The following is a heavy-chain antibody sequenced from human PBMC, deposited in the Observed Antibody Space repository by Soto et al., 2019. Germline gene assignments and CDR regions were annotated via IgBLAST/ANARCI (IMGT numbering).Heavy chain of an antibody. D-gene: IGHD5-18*01. J-gene: IGHJ4*02. CDR1: GFTFSSYS. V-gene: IGHV3-23*01. Sequence: PGGSLRLSCAASGFTFSSYSMNWVRQAPGKGLDWVSAISGSGGSTYYADSVKGRFTISRGNSKNTLYLQMNSLRAEDTAVYYCAKEEGYSYAIPRTYYFDYWGQGTLVTVSS. CDR2: ISGSGGST. CDR3: AKEEGYSYAIPRTYYFDY.